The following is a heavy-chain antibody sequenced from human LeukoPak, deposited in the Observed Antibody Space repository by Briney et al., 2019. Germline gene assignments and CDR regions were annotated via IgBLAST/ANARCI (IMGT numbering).Heavy chain of an antibody. V-gene: IGHV3-23*01. Sequence: GGSLRLSCAASGFTFSSYAMSWVRQAPGKGLEWVSAISGSGGSTYYADSVKGRFTISRDNSKNTLYLQMNSLRAEDTAVYYCAKDDRGYCSGGSCYSGGSSFDPWGQGTLVTVSS. CDR1: GFTFSSYA. CDR3: AKDDRGYCSGGSCYSGGSSFDP. J-gene: IGHJ5*02. D-gene: IGHD2-15*01. CDR2: ISGSGGST.